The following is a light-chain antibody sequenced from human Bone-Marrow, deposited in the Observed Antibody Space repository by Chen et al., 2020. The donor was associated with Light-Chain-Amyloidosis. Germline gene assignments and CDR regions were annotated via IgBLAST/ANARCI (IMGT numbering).Light chain of an antibody. CDR2: STS. J-gene: IGKJ3*01. Sequence: DIQMTQTPSSLSASVGDRVTITCRASQNISIYVNWYQQKPGIAPKPLIFSTSTLQSGVPSRFSGSGSGTDFTLTINSLQPEDFASYYCQQSYTTPFTFGPGT. CDR3: QQSYTTPFT. CDR1: QNISIY. V-gene: IGKV1-39*01.